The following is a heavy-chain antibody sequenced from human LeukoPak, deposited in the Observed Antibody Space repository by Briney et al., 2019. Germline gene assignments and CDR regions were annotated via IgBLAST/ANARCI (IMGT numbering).Heavy chain of an antibody. Sequence: GGSLRLSCAASGFTFSNHWMHWVRQVPGKGLVWVSRISTDGSATTYADSVKGRFTISRDNSKDTLYLQMNSLRAEDTAIYYCARDIQLSTWGLGTMVTVSS. CDR3: ARDIQLST. J-gene: IGHJ3*01. CDR2: ISTDGSAT. CDR1: GFTFSNHW. V-gene: IGHV3-74*01. D-gene: IGHD5-24*01.